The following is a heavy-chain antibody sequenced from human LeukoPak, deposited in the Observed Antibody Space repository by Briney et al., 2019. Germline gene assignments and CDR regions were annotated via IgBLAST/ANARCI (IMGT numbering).Heavy chain of an antibody. CDR2: IRHDGINE. CDR3: ARGFYCSSTSCSTGFDY. V-gene: IGHV3-30*02. Sequence: GGSLRLSCAASGFPFSSYGMHWVRQAPGKGLEWVAYIRHDGINEYYADSVKGRFTISRDNAKNSLYLQMNSLRVEDTAVYYCARGFYCSSTSCSTGFDYWGQGTLVTVSS. J-gene: IGHJ4*02. D-gene: IGHD2-2*01. CDR1: GFPFSSYG.